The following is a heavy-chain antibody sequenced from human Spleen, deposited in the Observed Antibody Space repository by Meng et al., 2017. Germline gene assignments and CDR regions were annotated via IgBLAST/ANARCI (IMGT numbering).Heavy chain of an antibody. CDR3: AREGRSHQVGVSVY. D-gene: IGHD2-21*01. CDR1: GGSFSGYY. V-gene: IGHV4-34*01. CDR2: INHSGST. Sequence: DEGLVKPSATLSLPFAVYGGSFSGYYWSWIRQPPGKGLEWIGEINHSGSTNYNPSLKSRVTISVDTSKNQFSLKLSSVTAADTTVYYCAREGRSHQVGVSVYWGQGNLVTVSS. J-gene: IGHJ4*02.